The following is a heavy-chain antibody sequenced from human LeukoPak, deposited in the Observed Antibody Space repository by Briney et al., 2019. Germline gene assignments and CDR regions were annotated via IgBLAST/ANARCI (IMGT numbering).Heavy chain of an antibody. CDR3: ARTSSGWYNIWDY. V-gene: IGHV3-48*01. CDR2: ISSSSSTI. Sequence: QPGGSLRLSCAASGFTFSSYSMNWVRQAPGKGLEWVSYISSSSSTIYYADSVKGRFTISRDNAKNSLYPQMNSLRAEDTAVYYCARTSSGWYNIWDYWGQGTLVTVSS. CDR1: GFTFSSYS. J-gene: IGHJ4*02. D-gene: IGHD6-19*01.